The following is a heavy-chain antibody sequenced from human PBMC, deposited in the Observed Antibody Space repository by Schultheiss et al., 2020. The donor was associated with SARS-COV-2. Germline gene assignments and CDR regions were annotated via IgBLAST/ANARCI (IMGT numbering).Heavy chain of an antibody. CDR1: GGSISSYY. V-gene: IGHV4-34*01. J-gene: IGHJ6*02. Sequence: SETLSLTCTVSGGSISSYYWSWIRQPPGKGLEWIGEINHSGSTNYNPSLKSRVTISVDTSKNQFSLKLSSVTAADTAVYYCARYYYGSGSYPSSDVWGQGTTVTVSS. CDR2: INHSGST. D-gene: IGHD3-10*01. CDR3: ARYYYGSGSYPSSDV.